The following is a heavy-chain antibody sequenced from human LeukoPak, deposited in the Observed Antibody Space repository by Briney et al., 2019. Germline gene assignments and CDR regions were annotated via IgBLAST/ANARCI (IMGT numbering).Heavy chain of an antibody. V-gene: IGHV4-30-2*01. CDR1: GGSISSGGYS. D-gene: IGHD5-18*01. J-gene: IGHJ4*02. Sequence: SETLSLTCAVSGGSISSGGYSWSWIRQPPGKGLEWIGEINHSGSTNYNPSLKSRVTISVDTSKNQFSLKLSSVTAADTAVYYCARTWIQLWPFDYWGQGTLVTVSS. CDR3: ARTWIQLWPFDY. CDR2: INHSGST.